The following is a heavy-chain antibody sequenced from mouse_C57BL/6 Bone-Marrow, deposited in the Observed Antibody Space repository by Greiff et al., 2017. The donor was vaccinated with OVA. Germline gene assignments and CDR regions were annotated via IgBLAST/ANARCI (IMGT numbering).Heavy chain of an antibody. V-gene: IGHV1-78*01. Sequence: VQLQQSDAELVKPGASVKISCKVSGYTFTDHTIHWMKQRPEQGLEWIGYIYPRDGSTKYNEKFKGKATLTAVTSASTAYMELSSLTNEDSAVYYCTEGANWDVGYFDYWGQGTTLTVSS. J-gene: IGHJ2*01. CDR2: IYPRDGST. D-gene: IGHD4-1*01. CDR1: GYTFTDHT. CDR3: TEGANWDVGYFDY.